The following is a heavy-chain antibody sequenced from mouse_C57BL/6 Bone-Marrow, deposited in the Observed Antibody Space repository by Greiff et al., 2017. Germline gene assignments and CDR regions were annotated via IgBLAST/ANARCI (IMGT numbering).Heavy chain of an antibody. J-gene: IGHJ3*01. CDR3: THPYDY. CDR1: GFNIKDDY. D-gene: IGHD2-3*01. Sequence: EVKVVESGAELVRPGASVKLSCTASGFNIKDDYMHWVKQRPEQGLEWIGWIDPENGDTAYASKFQGKATITADTSSNTAYLQLSSLTSEDTAVYYCTHPYDYWGQGTLVTVSA. V-gene: IGHV14-4*01. CDR2: IDPENGDT.